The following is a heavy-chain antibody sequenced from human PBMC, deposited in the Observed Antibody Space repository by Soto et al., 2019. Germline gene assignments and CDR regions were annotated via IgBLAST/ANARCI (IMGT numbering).Heavy chain of an antibody. Sequence: VHLVQSGAEVKKPGASVKVSCKASGYTFTSYGITWLRQAPGQGLEWMGWISAHNGNTDYAQKLQGRVIVTRDTSTSPAYMELRSLISDDTAVYYCARGRYGDYWGQGALVTVSS. J-gene: IGHJ4*02. CDR3: ARGRYGDY. CDR1: GYTFTSYG. CDR2: ISAHNGNT. V-gene: IGHV1-18*01. D-gene: IGHD1-1*01.